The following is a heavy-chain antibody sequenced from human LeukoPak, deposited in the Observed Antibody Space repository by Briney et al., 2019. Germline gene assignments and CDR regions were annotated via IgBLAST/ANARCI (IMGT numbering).Heavy chain of an antibody. Sequence: GESLKIPCKGSGYSFSNDWIGWVRQMPGKGLEWMGIIYPGDSDTRYSPSFQGQVTISADKSISTAYLQWSSLEASDTAMYYGARRGCNGGSCYGYWGQGTLVTVSS. CDR3: ARRGCNGGSCYGY. D-gene: IGHD2-15*01. V-gene: IGHV5-51*01. J-gene: IGHJ4*02. CDR2: IYPGDSDT. CDR1: GYSFSNDW.